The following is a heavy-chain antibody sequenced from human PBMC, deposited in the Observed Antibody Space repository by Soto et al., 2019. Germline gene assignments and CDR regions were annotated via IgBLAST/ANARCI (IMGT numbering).Heavy chain of an antibody. CDR2: INHSGSA. J-gene: IGHJ4*02. Sequence: SETLSLTCAVYGGSFSGYYWTWIRQPPGTGLEWIGEINHSGSANYNPSLKSRVTISVDNSKNQFSLKLSSVTAADTAVYYCARYIAASGTYYFDYWGQGTLVTVSS. CDR1: GGSFSGYY. CDR3: ARYIAASGTYYFDY. V-gene: IGHV4-34*01. D-gene: IGHD6-13*01.